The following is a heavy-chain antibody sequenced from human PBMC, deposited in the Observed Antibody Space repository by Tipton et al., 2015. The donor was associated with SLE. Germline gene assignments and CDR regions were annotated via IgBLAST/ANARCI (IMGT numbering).Heavy chain of an antibody. Sequence: LRLSCTVSGGSISSSSYYWGWIRQPPGKGLEWIGSIYYSGSTYYNPSLKSRVTISEDTSKNQFSLKLSSVTAADTAVYYCARGEYSSSWYPFDYWGQGTLVTVSS. CDR1: GGSISSSSYY. D-gene: IGHD6-13*01. V-gene: IGHV4-39*01. CDR3: ARGEYSSSWYPFDY. J-gene: IGHJ4*02. CDR2: IYYSGST.